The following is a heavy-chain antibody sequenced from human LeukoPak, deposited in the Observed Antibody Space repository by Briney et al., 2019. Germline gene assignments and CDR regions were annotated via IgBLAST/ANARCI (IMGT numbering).Heavy chain of an antibody. J-gene: IGHJ4*02. CDR3: AKDWDYYGSGSYSDY. V-gene: IGHV3-66*01. Sequence: GGSLRLSCAASGFTVSNNYMSWVRQAPGKGLEWVSVIYRVGSTYYADSVKGRFTISRDNSKNTLYLQMNSLRAEDTAVYYCAKDWDYYGSGSYSDYWGQGTLVTVSS. D-gene: IGHD3-10*01. CDR1: GFTVSNNY. CDR2: IYRVGST.